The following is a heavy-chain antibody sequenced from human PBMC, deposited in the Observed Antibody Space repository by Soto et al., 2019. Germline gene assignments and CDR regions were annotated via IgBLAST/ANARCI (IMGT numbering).Heavy chain of an antibody. CDR3: ARDSGSLSGASVNHYLDF. D-gene: IGHD3-10*01. CDR1: ASTFSILW. Sequence: AGSLSPSCPAYASTFSILWMTGARPAPTEGPAWLGTITVDASEKTYVDSVTGPSTTSRDNAKNSMYLQHDSLSAETPTTTYCARDSGSLSGASVNHYLDFWGHGTLVTVSS. V-gene: IGHV3-7*01. J-gene: IGHJ4*01. CDR2: ITVDASEK.